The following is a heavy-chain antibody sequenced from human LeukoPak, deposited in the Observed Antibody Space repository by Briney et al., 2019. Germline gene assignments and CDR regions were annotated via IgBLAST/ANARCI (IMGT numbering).Heavy chain of an antibody. D-gene: IGHD3-16*01. V-gene: IGHV4-4*02. CDR2: IFHSGST. CDR3: ARGTWGYFFDY. Sequence: PSETLSLTCGVSGGSLSSGNWWSWVRQPPGKGLEWIGEIFHSGSTNFNPSLKSRVTISIDKSKNQFSLEVTSVTAADTAVYYCARGTWGYFFDYWGQGTLVTVSS. J-gene: IGHJ4*02. CDR1: GGSLSSGNW.